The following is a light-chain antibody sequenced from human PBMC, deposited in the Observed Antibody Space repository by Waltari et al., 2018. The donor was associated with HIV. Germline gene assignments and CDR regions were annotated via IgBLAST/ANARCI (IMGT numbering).Light chain of an antibody. J-gene: IGLJ3*02. CDR3: SSYSPRGFVM. Sequence: HSVLTQPASVSGSPGQSITISCSGPTSDMSSLNFVSWYQQSPGRAPKLIIFAVSSRPSGFAARFSRSKSGDTASLSISALRTEDEADYFCSSYSPRGFVMFGGGTKVTVL. V-gene: IGLV2-14*01. CDR1: TSDMSSLNF. CDR2: AVS.